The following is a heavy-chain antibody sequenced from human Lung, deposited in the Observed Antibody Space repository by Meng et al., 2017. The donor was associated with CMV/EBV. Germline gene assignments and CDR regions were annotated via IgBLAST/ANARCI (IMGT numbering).Heavy chain of an antibody. V-gene: IGHV1-69*04. CDR2: IIPILGIA. D-gene: IGHD1-14*01. J-gene: IGHJ6*02. CDR1: GGTFSSYA. Sequence: SVXVSCKASGGTFSSYAISWVRQARGQGREWMGRIIPILGIANYAQKFQGRVTITADKSTSTAYMELSSLRSEDTAVYYCARVGRNFYGMDVWGQGTTVTVSS. CDR3: ARVGRNFYGMDV.